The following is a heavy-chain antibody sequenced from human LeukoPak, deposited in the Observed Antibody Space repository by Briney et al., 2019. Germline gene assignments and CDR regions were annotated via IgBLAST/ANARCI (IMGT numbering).Heavy chain of an antibody. Sequence: GESLKISCKGSGYSFTCYWIGWVRQMPGKGLEWMGIIYPGDSDTRYSPSFQGQVTISADKSISTAYLQWSSLKASDTAMYYCARGSGSYHTAYMNWGQGSLVTVSS. CDR3: ARGSGSYHTAYMN. CDR2: IYPGDSDT. V-gene: IGHV5-51*01. J-gene: IGHJ4*02. CDR1: GYSFTCYW. D-gene: IGHD1-26*01.